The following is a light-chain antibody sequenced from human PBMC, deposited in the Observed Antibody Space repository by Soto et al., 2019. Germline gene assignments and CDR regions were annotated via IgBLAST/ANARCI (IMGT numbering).Light chain of an antibody. CDR3: QQYGSSSCT. CDR2: GAS. Sequence: DIELTQSPRTLSFSPGERATLSSRAIQSLGSSSLAWYQQKPGQAPRLLIYGASSRATGIPARFSGSGSGTDFTLTISRLEPEDFAVHYCQQYGSSSCTFGQGTKVDIK. CDR1: QSLGSSS. J-gene: IGKJ1*01. V-gene: IGKV3-20*01.